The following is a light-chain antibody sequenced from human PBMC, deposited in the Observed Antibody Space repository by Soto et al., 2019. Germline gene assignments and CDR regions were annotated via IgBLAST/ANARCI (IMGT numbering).Light chain of an antibody. CDR2: GAS. CDR3: QQYNNWPPIT. J-gene: IGKJ5*01. CDR1: QSVSSK. Sequence: ETVMTQSPATLSGSPVEIVALSFMASQSVSSKLAWYQQKPGQAPRLLIYGASNRATGIPARFSGSGSGTEFTLSISSLQSEDSAVYYCQQYNNWPPITFGQGTRLEIK. V-gene: IGKV3D-15*01.